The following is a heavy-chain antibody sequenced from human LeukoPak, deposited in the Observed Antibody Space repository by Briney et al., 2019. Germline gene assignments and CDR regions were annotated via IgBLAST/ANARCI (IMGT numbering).Heavy chain of an antibody. D-gene: IGHD2-2*01. CDR2: MYYSGSN. CDR1: GGSISSGDYY. V-gene: IGHV4-30-4*01. J-gene: IGHJ3*02. CDR3: AGSPYCSSDNCYRFYNGNDAFDI. Sequence: SETLSLTCTVSGGSISSGDYYWSWIRQPPGKGLEWIANMYYSGSNYYNPSLKSRVTMSADTSKNQLSLKLSSVTAADTAVYYCAGSPYCSSDNCYRFYNGNDAFDIWGQGTKVTVSS.